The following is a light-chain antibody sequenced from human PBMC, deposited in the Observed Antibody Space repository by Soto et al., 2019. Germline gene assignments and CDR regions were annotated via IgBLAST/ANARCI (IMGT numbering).Light chain of an antibody. J-gene: IGKJ1*01. Sequence: DINMTQSPSVVSASVGDRVTITCRASRSISTWLAWYQKKPGRAPQLLIYAATISQTGVPSRFSGSGFGTDFTLTINSLQPEDFATYYCQQSSSFPPWTFGQGTNVEIK. CDR3: QQSSSFPPWT. CDR2: AAT. V-gene: IGKV1-12*01. CDR1: RSISTW.